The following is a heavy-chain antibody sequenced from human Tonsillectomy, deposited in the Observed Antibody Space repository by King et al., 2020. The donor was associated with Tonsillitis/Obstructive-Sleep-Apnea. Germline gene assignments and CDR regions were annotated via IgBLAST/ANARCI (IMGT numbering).Heavy chain of an antibody. J-gene: IGHJ6*03. Sequence: QLVQSGAEVKKPGSPVKVSCKASGGTFRSYGIIWVRQAPGQGLEWMGGIIPKFYTAKYAQKFQGRVVITADESPSTAYMELSSLRAEDTAVYYCARTSLPVNIVATIPEYYYYYYMDVWGKGTTVTVSS. CDR1: GGTFRSYG. D-gene: IGHD5-12*01. CDR2: IIPKFYTA. V-gene: IGHV1-69*12. CDR3: ARTSLPVNIVATIPEYYYYYYMDV.